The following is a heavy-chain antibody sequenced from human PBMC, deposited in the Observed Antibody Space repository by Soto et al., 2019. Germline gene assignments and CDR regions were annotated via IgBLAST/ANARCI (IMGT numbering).Heavy chain of an antibody. D-gene: IGHD3-10*01. CDR1: GYSFTSYW. CDR3: ARAGRMSGSYYLIY. CDR2: IYPGDPDT. Sequence: PGESLKISCKGSGYSFTSYWIGWVRQMPGKGLEWMGIIYPGDPDTRYSPSFQGQVTIPADKSISTAYLQGSSLKASDTAMYYCARAGRMSGSYYLIYWGQGTLVTVSS. V-gene: IGHV5-51*01. J-gene: IGHJ4*02.